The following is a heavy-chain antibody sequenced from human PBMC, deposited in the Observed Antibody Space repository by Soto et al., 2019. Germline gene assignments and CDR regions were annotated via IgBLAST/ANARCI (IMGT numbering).Heavy chain of an antibody. Sequence: GGSLRLSCVASGFSFSSYWMTWFRQAPGKGLECVANIKQGGSEKNYVDSVKGRFTISRDNAKNFLYLHMINLRAEDTAVYYCARGPDTTWGQGTLVTVSS. CDR1: GFSFSSYW. J-gene: IGHJ5*02. V-gene: IGHV3-7*05. CDR2: IKQGGSEK. CDR3: ARGPDTT. D-gene: IGHD5-18*01.